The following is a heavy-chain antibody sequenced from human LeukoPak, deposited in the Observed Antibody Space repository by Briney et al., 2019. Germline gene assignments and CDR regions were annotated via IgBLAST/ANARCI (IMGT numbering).Heavy chain of an antibody. CDR2: MSYDGREK. Sequence: GGSLRLSCAASGFTFSNYGLYWVRQAPGKGLEWVAAMSYDGREKYHADSVKGRFTISKDNSKSTLYLQMNGLRDEDTAVYYCAKDKAKYSSGPTPHNWFDPWGQGTLVTVSS. CDR3: AKDKAKYSSGPTPHNWFDP. V-gene: IGHV3-30*04. CDR1: GFTFSNYG. J-gene: IGHJ5*02. D-gene: IGHD6-19*01.